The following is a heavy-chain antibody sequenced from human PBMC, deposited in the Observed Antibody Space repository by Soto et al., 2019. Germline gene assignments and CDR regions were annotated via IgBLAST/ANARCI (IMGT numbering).Heavy chain of an antibody. Sequence: QVQLVESGGGVVQPGRSLRLSCAASGFTFSSFAMHWVRQTPAKGLEWVAVISSDGSNKYYADSVKGRFTISRDNSKNTLYLQMNSLRAEDTAVYYCASPDSYFEYWGQGTLVTVPS. CDR1: GFTFSSFA. CDR2: ISSDGSNK. D-gene: IGHD3-22*01. V-gene: IGHV3-30-3*01. J-gene: IGHJ4*02. CDR3: ASPDSYFEY.